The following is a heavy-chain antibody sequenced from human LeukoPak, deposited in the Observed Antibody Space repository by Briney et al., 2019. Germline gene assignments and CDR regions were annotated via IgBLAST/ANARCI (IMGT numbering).Heavy chain of an antibody. CDR2: ISSSSSYI. D-gene: IGHD3-10*01. J-gene: IGHJ4*02. V-gene: IGHV3-21*01. CDR1: GFIFSSYS. Sequence: PGGSLRLSCAASGFIFSSYSMNWVRQAPGKGLEWVSSISSSSSYIYYADSVKGRFTISRDNAKNSLYLQMNSLRAEDTAVYYCATSRGSGSHEDYWGQGTLVTVSS. CDR3: ATSRGSGSHEDY.